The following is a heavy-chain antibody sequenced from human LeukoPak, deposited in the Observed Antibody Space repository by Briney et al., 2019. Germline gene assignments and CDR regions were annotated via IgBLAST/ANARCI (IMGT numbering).Heavy chain of an antibody. J-gene: IGHJ4*02. CDR1: GFTFSSYG. V-gene: IGHV3-23*01. CDR3: AKERAYYYGSGSTFDY. CDR2: ISGSGGST. Sequence: GGSLRLSCAASGFTFSSYGMSWVRQAPGKGLDWVSSISGSGGSTYYADSVKGRFTISRDNSKNTLYLQMSSLRAEDTAVYYCAKERAYYYGSGSTFDYWGQGTLVTVSS. D-gene: IGHD3-10*01.